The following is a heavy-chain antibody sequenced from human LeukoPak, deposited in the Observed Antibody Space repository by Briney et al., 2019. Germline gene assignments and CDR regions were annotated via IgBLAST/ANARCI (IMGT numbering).Heavy chain of an antibody. CDR1: GFTFSSYS. CDR3: ARDPTADDY. Sequence: GGSLRLSCAASGFTFSSYSMNWVRQAPGKGLEWVSSITSSSTYTYYADSVKGRFTISRDNAKNSLYLQMSSLRAEDTAVYYCARDPTADDYWGQGTLVTVSS. D-gene: IGHD5-18*01. V-gene: IGHV3-21*01. J-gene: IGHJ4*02. CDR2: ITSSSTYT.